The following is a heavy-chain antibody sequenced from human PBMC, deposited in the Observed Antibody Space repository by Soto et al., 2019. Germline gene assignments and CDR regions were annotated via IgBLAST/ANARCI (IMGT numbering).Heavy chain of an antibody. CDR2: IIPIFGTA. CDR3: ARLHCSSTSCYGGGGNWFGP. CDR1: GGTFSSYA. V-gene: IGHV1-69*01. D-gene: IGHD2-2*01. J-gene: IGHJ5*02. Sequence: QVQLVQSGAEVKKPGSSVKVSCKASGGTFSSYAISWVRQAPGQGLEWMGGIIPIFGTANYAQKFQGRVTITADESTSTAYMELSSLRSEDTAVYYCARLHCSSTSCYGGGGNWFGPWGQGTLVTVSS.